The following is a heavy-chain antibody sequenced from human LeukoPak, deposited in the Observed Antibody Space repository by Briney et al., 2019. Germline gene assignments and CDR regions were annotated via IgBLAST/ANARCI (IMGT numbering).Heavy chain of an antibody. J-gene: IGHJ3*02. D-gene: IGHD3-3*01. CDR2: VNTDGSST. CDR3: ARGLGVGLIGYAFDI. Sequence: GGSLRLSCAVSGFTLRSYWMHWVRQAPGQGLAWVSRVNTDGSSTTYAESVKGRFTISNDNAKNTLYLQMNGLRAEATAVYYCARGLGVGLIGYAFDIWGQGTVVTGSS. CDR1: GFTLRSYW. V-gene: IGHV3-74*01.